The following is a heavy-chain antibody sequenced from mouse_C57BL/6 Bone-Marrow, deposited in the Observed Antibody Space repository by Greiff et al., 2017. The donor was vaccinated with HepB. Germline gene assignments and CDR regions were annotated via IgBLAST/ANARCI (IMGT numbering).Heavy chain of an antibody. CDR2: IDPSDSYT. D-gene: IGHD2-1*01. CDR3: ACYCNYPFAY. Sequence: QVQLKQPGAELVMPGASVKLSCKASGYTFTSYWMHWVKQRPGQGLEWIGEIDPSDSYTNYNQKFKGKSTLTVDKSSSTAYMQLSSLTSEDSAVYYCACYCNYPFAYWGQGTLVTVSA. J-gene: IGHJ3*01. V-gene: IGHV1-69*01. CDR1: GYTFTSYW.